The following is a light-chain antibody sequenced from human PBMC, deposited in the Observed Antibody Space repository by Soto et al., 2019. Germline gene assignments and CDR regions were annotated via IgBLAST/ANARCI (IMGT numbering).Light chain of an antibody. V-gene: IGLV1-44*01. CDR1: SSNIESNS. Sequence: QSVLTQPPSASGTPGQRVTISCFGSSSNIESNSLNWYQHLPGAAPKLLIYSDDKRPSGVPDRFSASKSGTSASLAISGLQSEDEAHYHCCSYAGSRTFVFGGGTKLTVL. J-gene: IGLJ2*01. CDR3: CSYAGSRTFV. CDR2: SDD.